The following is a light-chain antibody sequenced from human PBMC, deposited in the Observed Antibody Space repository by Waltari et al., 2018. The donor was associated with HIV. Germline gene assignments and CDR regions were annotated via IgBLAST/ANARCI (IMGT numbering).Light chain of an antibody. CDR1: NSNIGTNS. Sequence: QPVLTPPPSASGTPGHGVTISCSGSNSNIGTNSVYWYQHLPGMAPKLLTYRNNRRPSGIPDRFSGSRSGTSASLAISGLRSEDEADYYCATWDDSLIWVFGGGTKLTVL. CDR2: RNN. V-gene: IGLV1-47*01. J-gene: IGLJ3*02. CDR3: ATWDDSLIWV.